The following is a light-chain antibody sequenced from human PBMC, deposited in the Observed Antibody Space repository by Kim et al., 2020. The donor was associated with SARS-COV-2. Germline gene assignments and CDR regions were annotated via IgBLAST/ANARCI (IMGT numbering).Light chain of an antibody. Sequence: QSALTQPASVSGSPGQSITISCTGTSSDVGGYNYVSWYQQHPGIAPKLMIYDVSKRPSGVSNRFSGSKSGNTASLTISGLQAEDEADYYCSSYTSSSTWVFGTGTKVTVL. CDR2: DVS. CDR3: SSYTSSSTWV. CDR1: SSDVGGYNY. J-gene: IGLJ1*01. V-gene: IGLV2-14*01.